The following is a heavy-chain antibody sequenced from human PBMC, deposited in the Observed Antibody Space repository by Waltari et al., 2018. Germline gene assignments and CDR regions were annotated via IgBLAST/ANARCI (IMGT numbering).Heavy chain of an antibody. J-gene: IGHJ4*02. V-gene: IGHV3-74*01. Sequence: EVQLAESGGGLVQPGESLRLSCAASGFTFSPYWMHWVRQGPGKGLGVVYRINTDWSTINYADSVKGRFTISRDNAKNTLYLQMNSLRAEDTAVYYCTREEYGGKDYWGQGTLVTVSS. CDR2: INTDWSTI. CDR1: GFTFSPYW. D-gene: IGHD2-15*01. CDR3: TREEYGGKDY.